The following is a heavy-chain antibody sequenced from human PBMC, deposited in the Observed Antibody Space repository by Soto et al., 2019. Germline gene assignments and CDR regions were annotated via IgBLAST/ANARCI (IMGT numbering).Heavy chain of an antibody. CDR1: GFTFSNYA. V-gene: IGHV3-23*01. D-gene: IGHD4-17*01. J-gene: IGHJ4*02. Sequence: EVHLLESGGGLVQRGGSLRLSCVASGFTFSNYAMNWVRQAPGKGLEWVSNIGGRGGNTFYADSMRGRFTISRDNSKNTVYLQMNNLRVDDSATYYCAKPSAYGDFAGSFDSWGQGTLVTVSP. CDR2: IGGRGGNT. CDR3: AKPSAYGDFAGSFDS.